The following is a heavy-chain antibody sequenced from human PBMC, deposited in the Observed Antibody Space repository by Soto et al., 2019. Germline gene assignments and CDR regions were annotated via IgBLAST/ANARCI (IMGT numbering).Heavy chain of an antibody. J-gene: IGHJ4*02. CDR2: IWYAGSTK. Sequence: GGSLRLSCAASGFTFSSYGMHWVRQAPGKGLEWVAVIWYAGSTKYYADSVKGRFTISRGNSKKTLYLQMNSLRAEDTATYYCAKKVNAGSGSQYFDYWGQGTLVTFSS. CDR1: GFTFSSYG. CDR3: AKKVNAGSGSQYFDY. V-gene: IGHV3-33*06. D-gene: IGHD3-10*01.